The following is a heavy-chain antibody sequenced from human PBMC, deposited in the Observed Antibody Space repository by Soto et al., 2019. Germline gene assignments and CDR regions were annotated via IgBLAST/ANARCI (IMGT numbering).Heavy chain of an antibody. J-gene: IGHJ4*02. D-gene: IGHD1-1*01. CDR1: GFSLTTPGLG. V-gene: IGHV2-5*01. Sequence: QITLEHSGPTLVKPTQTLTLTCTVSGFSLTTPGLGVGWIRQPPGKALEWLTLVYWHDDKRYSSSLRDRLTIARDTSKNQVVLSMTNIDPEDSATYYCVRLMSTDTTGYFDYWGQGIVVTVSS. CDR3: VRLMSTDTTGYFDY. CDR2: VYWHDDK.